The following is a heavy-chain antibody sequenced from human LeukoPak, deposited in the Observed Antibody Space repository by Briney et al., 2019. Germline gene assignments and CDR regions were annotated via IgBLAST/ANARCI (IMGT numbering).Heavy chain of an antibody. D-gene: IGHD3-22*01. J-gene: IGHJ6*03. Sequence: SETLSLTCTVSGGSISRSSYYRGWIRQPPGKGLEWIGSIYYSGSTYNNPSLKSRVTISLDTSKNQFSLKLSSVTAAGPAVYYCVRQRIIVGYYYDSSGSRRREGYYYYYMDVWGKGTTVTVSS. CDR3: VRQRIIVGYYYDSSGSRRREGYYYYYMDV. V-gene: IGHV4-39*01. CDR1: GGSISRSSYY. CDR2: IYYSGST.